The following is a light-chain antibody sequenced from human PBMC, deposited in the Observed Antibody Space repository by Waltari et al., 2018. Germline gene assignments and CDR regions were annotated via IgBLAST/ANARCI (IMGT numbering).Light chain of an antibody. J-gene: IGKJ1*01. CDR3: QHYVRLPAT. V-gene: IGKV3-20*01. CDR1: QSLTRA. CDR2: GTS. Sequence: EIVLTQSPGTLSLSPGERATLFCRASQSLTRALAWYQQKPGQAPRLLIYGTSSRATGIPARFSGSGSGTDFSLTISRLEPEDFAVYYCQHYVRLPATFGQGTKVEIK.